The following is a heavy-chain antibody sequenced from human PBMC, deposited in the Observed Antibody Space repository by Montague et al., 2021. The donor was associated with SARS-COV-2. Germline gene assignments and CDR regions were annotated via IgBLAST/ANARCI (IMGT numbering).Heavy chain of an antibody. Sequence: SETLSLTCAVYGASSSNNYWSWIRQSPGKGLEWVGEINHSGYTDYNPSLESRLTISLDSSKKQFSLKMTSVTAADTAIYYCASAPRYSFGFWAYWGQGTLVSVSS. V-gene: IGHV4-34*01. CDR2: INHSGYT. J-gene: IGHJ4*02. CDR1: GASSSNNY. CDR3: ASAPRYSFGFWAY. D-gene: IGHD5-12*01.